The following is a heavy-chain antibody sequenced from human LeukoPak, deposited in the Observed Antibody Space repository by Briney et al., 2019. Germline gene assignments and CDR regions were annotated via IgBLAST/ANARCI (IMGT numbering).Heavy chain of an antibody. J-gene: IGHJ5*02. CDR3: AIGPFVDYYDSSGPT. Sequence: ASVKVSCKVSGYTLTELSMHWVRQAPGKGLEWMGGFDPEDGETIYAQKFQGRVTMTEDTSTDTAYMELGSLRSEDTAVYYCAIGPFVDYYDSSGPTWGQGTLVTVSS. D-gene: IGHD3-22*01. CDR1: GYTLTELS. V-gene: IGHV1-24*01. CDR2: FDPEDGET.